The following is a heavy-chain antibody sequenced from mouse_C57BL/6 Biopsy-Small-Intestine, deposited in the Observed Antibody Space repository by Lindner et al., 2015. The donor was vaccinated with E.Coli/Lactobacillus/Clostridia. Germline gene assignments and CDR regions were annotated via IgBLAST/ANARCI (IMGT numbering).Heavy chain of an antibody. V-gene: IGHV1-66*01. CDR1: GFTFTSHA. D-gene: IGHD1-3*01. CDR3: ARQKPLLYLDY. Sequence: SVKVSCKASGFTFTSHAFHWVRQAPGQRPEWMGWVDAGNGNTKYSQKFQGRVTITRDTSATTAYMELSSLRSEDSALYYCARQKPLLYLDYWGQGTPVTVSS. J-gene: IGHJ4*01. CDR2: VDAGNGNT.